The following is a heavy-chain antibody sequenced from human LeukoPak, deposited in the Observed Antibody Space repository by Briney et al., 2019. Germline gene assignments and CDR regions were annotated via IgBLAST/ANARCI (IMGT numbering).Heavy chain of an antibody. J-gene: IGHJ6*02. CDR2: MWVWNDGSNE. V-gene: IGHV3-33*08. CDR1: GFTFSSYA. Sequence: GGSLRLSCAASGFTFSSYAIHWVRQAPGKGLEWVAVMWVWNDGSNEYYADSVKGRFTIARDNSKNTLYLQMVSLRAEDTADYYCARDRFPHDDAHYGMDVWGQGTTVTVSS. CDR3: ARDRFPHDDAHYGMDV. D-gene: IGHD3-16*01.